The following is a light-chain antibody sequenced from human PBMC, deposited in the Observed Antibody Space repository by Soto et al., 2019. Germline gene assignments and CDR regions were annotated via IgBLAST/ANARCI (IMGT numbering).Light chain of an antibody. J-gene: IGKJ2*01. V-gene: IGKV3-20*01. CDR2: DAS. CDR1: QRISNSY. Sequence: EIVMTQSPGTLSLSPGERATLSCRASQRISNSYLAWYQQKPGQAPRLLLYDASSRATGIPDRVSGSVSGTDFTLTISRLEPEDFAVYYCQQYARPPYAFGQGTKVDIK. CDR3: QQYARPPYA.